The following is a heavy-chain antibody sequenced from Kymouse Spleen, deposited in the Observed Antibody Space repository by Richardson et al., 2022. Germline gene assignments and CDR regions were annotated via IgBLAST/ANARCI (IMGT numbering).Heavy chain of an antibody. J-gene: IGHJ6*02. CDR1: GFTFSDYY. CDR2: ISSSGSTI. CDR3: ARDDGYYYGSGSPRDYYYGMDV. Sequence: QVQLVESGGGLVKPGGSLRLSCAASGFTFSDYYMSWIRQAPGKGLEWVSYISSSGSTIYYADSVKGRFTISRDNAKNSLYLQMNSLRAEDTAVYYCARDDGYYYGSGSPRDYYYGMDVWGQGTTVTVSS. D-gene: IGHD3-10*01. V-gene: IGHV3-11*01.